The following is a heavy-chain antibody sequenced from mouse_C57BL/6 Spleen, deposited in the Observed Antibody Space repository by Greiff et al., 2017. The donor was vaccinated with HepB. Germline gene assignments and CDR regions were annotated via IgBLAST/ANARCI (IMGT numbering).Heavy chain of an antibody. Sequence: EVKLQESGPGLVKPSQSLSLTCSVTGYSITSGYYWNWIRQFPGNKLEWMGYISYDGSNNYNPSLKNRISITSDTSKNQFFLKLNSVTTEDTATYYCALTAQAGAMDYWGQGPSVTVSS. CDR2: ISYDGSN. V-gene: IGHV3-6*01. J-gene: IGHJ4*01. CDR3: ALTAQAGAMDY. D-gene: IGHD3-2*02. CDR1: GYSITSGYY.